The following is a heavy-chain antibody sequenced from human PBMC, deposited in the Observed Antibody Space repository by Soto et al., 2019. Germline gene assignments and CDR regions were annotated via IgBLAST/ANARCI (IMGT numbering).Heavy chain of an antibody. CDR1: GGSFSGYY. D-gene: IGHD3-22*01. V-gene: IGHV4-34*01. CDR3: ARELYYDSSGYYYVGGDVRLKSQTIDY. CDR2: INHSGST. Sequence: SETLSLTCAVYGGSFSGYYWSWIRQPPGKGLEWIGEINHSGSTNYNPSLKSRVTISVDTSKNQFSLKLGSVTAADTAVYYCARELYYDSSGYYYVGGDVRLKSQTIDYWGQGTLVTVSS. J-gene: IGHJ4*02.